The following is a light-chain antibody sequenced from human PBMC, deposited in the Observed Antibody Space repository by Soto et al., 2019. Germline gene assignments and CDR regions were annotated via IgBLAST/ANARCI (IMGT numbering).Light chain of an antibody. CDR2: GAS. CDR1: QSVGDT. Sequence: EIVLTQSPGTLSLSPGEKATLSCRASQSVGDTFLSWYQQKPGLAPRLLIYGASTRATGIPARFSGSGGGTDFTLTISSVQSEDFAVYYCQQYKNWPLFGQGTRLEI. CDR3: QQYKNWPL. J-gene: IGKJ5*01. V-gene: IGKV3-15*01.